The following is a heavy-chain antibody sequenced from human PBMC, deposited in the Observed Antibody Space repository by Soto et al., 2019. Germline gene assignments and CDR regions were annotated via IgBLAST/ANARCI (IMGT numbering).Heavy chain of an antibody. CDR2: IYYSGST. J-gene: IGHJ1*01. V-gene: IGHV4-39*01. CDR1: GGSISSSSYY. CDR3: ASLSGSYSVQL. Sequence: QLQLQESGPGLVKPSETLSLTCTVSGGSISSSSYYWGWIRQPPGKGLEWIGSIYYSGSTYYNPSLKSRVTISVDTSKNQFSLKLSSVTAADTAVYYCASLSGSYSVQLWGQGTLVTVSS. D-gene: IGHD1-26*01.